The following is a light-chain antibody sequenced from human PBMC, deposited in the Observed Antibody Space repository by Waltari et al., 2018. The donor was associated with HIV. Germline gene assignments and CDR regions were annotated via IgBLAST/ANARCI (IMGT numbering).Light chain of an antibody. CDR3: CSYAGSRTWV. J-gene: IGLJ3*02. V-gene: IGLV2-23*02. CDR2: DVF. Sequence: QSALTQPASVSGSPGQSITVSCTGTSSDVGGYNFVSWYHQHPGNAPKRIIFDVFKRPAGVSERFSGSRSGNTASLTVSGLQAEDVADYYCCSYAGSRTWVFGGGTALTVL. CDR1: SSDVGGYNF.